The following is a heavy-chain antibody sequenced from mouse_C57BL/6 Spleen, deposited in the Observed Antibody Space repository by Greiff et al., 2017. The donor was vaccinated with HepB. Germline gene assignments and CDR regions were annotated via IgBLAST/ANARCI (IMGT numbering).Heavy chain of an antibody. CDR2: IDPANGNT. CDR1: GFYIKNTY. Sequence: VQLQQSVAELVRPGASVKLSCTASGFYIKNTYMHWVKQRPEQGLEWIGRIDPANGNTKYAPKFQGKATITADTSSNTAYLQLSSLTSEDTAIYYCAREGAYYSNFYAMDYWGQGTSVTVSS. V-gene: IGHV14-3*01. D-gene: IGHD2-5*01. J-gene: IGHJ4*01. CDR3: AREGAYYSNFYAMDY.